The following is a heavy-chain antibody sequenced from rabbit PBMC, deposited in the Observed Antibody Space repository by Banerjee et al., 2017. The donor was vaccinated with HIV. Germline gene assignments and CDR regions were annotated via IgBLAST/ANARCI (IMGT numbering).Heavy chain of an antibody. CDR1: GFSFSSSYY. J-gene: IGHJ4*01. D-gene: IGHD2-1*01. CDR3: ARIPALIATMTMVIGFDL. V-gene: IGHV1S40*01. CDR2: IYAGSSGST. Sequence: QSLEESGGDLVKPGASLTLTCTASGFSFSSSYYMCWVRQAPGKGLEWIACIYAGSSGSTYYASWAKGRFTISKTSSTTVTLQMTSLTAADTATYFCARIPALIATMTMVIGFDLRGQGTLVTVS.